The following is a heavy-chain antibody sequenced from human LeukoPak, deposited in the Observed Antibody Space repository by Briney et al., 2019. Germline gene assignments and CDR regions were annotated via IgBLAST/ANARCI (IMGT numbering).Heavy chain of an antibody. J-gene: IGHJ3*02. Sequence: SETLSLTCTVSGGSISGYYWSWIRQPAGKGPEWIGRMYNSETINYNPSLKSRVTMSLDTSKNHFSLNVTSVTAADTAVYYCARFTDSGGGRAFDIWGQGTMVTVSS. CDR3: ARFTDSGGGRAFDI. D-gene: IGHD5-12*01. CDR2: MYNSETI. CDR1: GGSISGYY. V-gene: IGHV4-4*07.